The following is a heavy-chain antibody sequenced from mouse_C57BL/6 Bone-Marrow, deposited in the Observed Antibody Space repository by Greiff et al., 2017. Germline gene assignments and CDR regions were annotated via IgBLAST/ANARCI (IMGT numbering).Heavy chain of an antibody. CDR3: ATYYYGNYYAMDY. Sequence: QVQLQQPGAELVKPGASVKLSCKASGYTFTSYWMHWVKQRPGQGLEWIGMIHPNSGSTNYNEKFKSKATLTVDNSSSTAYMQLSSLTSEDSAVYYCATYYYGNYYAMDYWGQGTSVTVSS. D-gene: IGHD1-1*01. V-gene: IGHV1-64*01. CDR1: GYTFTSYW. J-gene: IGHJ4*01. CDR2: IHPNSGST.